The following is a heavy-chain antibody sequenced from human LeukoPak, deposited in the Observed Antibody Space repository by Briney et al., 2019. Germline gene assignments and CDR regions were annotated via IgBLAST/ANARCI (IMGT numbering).Heavy chain of an antibody. CDR2: IIPIFGTA. CDR3: ASLATVTRGAYYFDY. Sequence: ASVTVSCKASGGTFSSYAISWVRQAPGQGLEWMGRIIPIFGTANYAQKFQGRVTITTDESTSTAYMELSSLRSEDTAVYYCASLATVTRGAYYFDYWGQGPLVTVSS. V-gene: IGHV1-69*05. J-gene: IGHJ4*02. CDR1: GGTFSSYA. D-gene: IGHD4-17*01.